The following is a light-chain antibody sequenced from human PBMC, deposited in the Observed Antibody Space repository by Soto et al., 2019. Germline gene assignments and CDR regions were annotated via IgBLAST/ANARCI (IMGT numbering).Light chain of an antibody. CDR1: QSISSY. CDR3: QQYGSSPPIT. CDR2: GAS. Sequence: NVLTHSPDTLSLSPWDRATLSCSASQSISSYLAWYQQKPGQAPRLLIYGASSRATGIPDRFSGSGSGTDFTLTISRLEPEDFAVYYCQQYGSSPPITFGQGTRLEIK. J-gene: IGKJ5*01. V-gene: IGKV3-20*01.